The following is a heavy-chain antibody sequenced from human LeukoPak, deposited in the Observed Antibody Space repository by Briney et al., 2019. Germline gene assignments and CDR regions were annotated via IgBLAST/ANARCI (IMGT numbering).Heavy chain of an antibody. V-gene: IGHV4-59*08. CDR3: ARRGNYYDSSGYYHHWYFDL. CDR1: GGSISNYY. Sequence: SETLSLTCTVSGGSISNYYWSWVRQPPGKGLEWIGYISYSGSTNYNPSLKSRVTISVDTSKNQFSLKLSSVTAADTAVCYCARRGNYYDSSGYYHHWYFDLWGPGTLVTVSS. D-gene: IGHD3-22*01. J-gene: IGHJ2*01. CDR2: ISYSGST.